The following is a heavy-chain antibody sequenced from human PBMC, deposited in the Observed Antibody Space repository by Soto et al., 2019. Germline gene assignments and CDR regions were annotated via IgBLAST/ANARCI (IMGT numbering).Heavy chain of an antibody. D-gene: IGHD4-17*01. CDR2: IYYSGST. CDR3: ARIPIGDGEGLDP. J-gene: IGHJ5*02. Sequence: QVQLQESGPGLVKPSQTLALTCTVSGCSISTGGYYWSWIRQHPGKGLEWIGYIYYSGSTYYNPSLKSRVTISVDTSKNQFSLKLSSVTAADTAVYYCARIPIGDGEGLDPRGQGTLVTVSS. V-gene: IGHV4-31*03. CDR1: GCSISTGGYY.